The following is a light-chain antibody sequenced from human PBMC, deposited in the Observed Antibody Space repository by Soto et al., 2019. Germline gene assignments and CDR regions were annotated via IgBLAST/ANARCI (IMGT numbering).Light chain of an antibody. CDR2: GAS. J-gene: IGKJ4*01. Sequence: EIQMTQSPSSLSASVGDRITITCRASESVGNWLAWYQQKPGKAPKLLIYGASTLQSGVPSRFSGSRSGTVFSLTVSNLQPEDFATYYCQQANSFPLSFGGGTKVDIK. CDR3: QQANSFPLS. CDR1: ESVGNW. V-gene: IGKV1D-12*01.